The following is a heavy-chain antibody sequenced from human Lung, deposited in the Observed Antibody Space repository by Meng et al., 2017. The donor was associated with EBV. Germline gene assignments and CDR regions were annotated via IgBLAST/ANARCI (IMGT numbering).Heavy chain of an antibody. Sequence: VQLQEAGPGLVKPSQTLSLICTVSGGSISSKNYYWSWIRQHPGKGLEWIGYIYYSGSTYYNPSLKSRVTISVDTSKNQFSLNLTFVTAADTAVYYCATTTVRGVNWIDPWGQGTLVTVSS. CDR2: IYYSGST. CDR3: ATTTVRGVNWIDP. CDR1: GGSISSKNYY. D-gene: IGHD3-10*01. V-gene: IGHV4-31*03. J-gene: IGHJ5*02.